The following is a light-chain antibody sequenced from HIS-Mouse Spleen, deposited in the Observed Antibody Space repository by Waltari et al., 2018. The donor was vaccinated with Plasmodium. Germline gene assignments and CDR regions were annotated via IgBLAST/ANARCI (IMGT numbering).Light chain of an antibody. CDR2: AES. Sequence: DIQMTQSPSSLSASVGDRVTITCPASQSISSYLNWYQQKPGKAPKLLIYAESSLQSGVTSRFSGSGSGTDFTLTISSLQPEDVATYYCQQSYSTPQLTFGGGTKVEIK. CDR3: QQSYSTPQLT. V-gene: IGKV1-39*01. J-gene: IGKJ4*01. CDR1: QSISSY.